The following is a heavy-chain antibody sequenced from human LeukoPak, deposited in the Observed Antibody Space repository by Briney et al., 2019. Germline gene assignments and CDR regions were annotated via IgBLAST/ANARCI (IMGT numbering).Heavy chain of an antibody. V-gene: IGHV4-34*01. J-gene: IGHJ4*02. Sequence: SETLSLTCAVYGGSFSGYYWSWIRQPPGKGLEWIGEINHSGSTNYNPSLKSRVTISVDTSKNQFSLKLSSVTAADTAVYYCARHGMKSWYDISTGYSFDYWGQGTLVTVSS. CDR1: GGSFSGYY. D-gene: IGHD3-9*01. CDR3: ARHGMKSWYDISTGYSFDY. CDR2: INHSGST.